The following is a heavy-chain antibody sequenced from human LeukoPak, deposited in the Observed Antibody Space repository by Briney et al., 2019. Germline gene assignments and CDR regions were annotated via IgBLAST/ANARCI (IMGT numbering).Heavy chain of an antibody. CDR2: ISSSSSTI. Sequence: QPGGSLRLSCAASGFTFSSYSMNWVRQAPGKGLEWVSYISSSSSTIYYADSVKGRFTISRDNAKNSLYLQMNSLRAEDTAVYYCARRAFYGDYNYYYYYMDVWGKGTTVTVSS. V-gene: IGHV3-48*01. D-gene: IGHD4-17*01. CDR3: ARRAFYGDYNYYYYYMDV. J-gene: IGHJ6*03. CDR1: GFTFSSYS.